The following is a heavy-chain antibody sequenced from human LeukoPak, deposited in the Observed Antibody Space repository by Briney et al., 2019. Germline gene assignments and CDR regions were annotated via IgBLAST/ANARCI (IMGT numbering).Heavy chain of an antibody. V-gene: IGHV3-23*01. CDR2: ISGSGGST. Sequence: GGSLRLSCAASGFTFSSYAMSWVRQAPGKGLEWVSAISGSGGSTYYADSVKGRFTISRDNSKNTLYLQMNSLRAEDTAVYYCAKSGPEYQLLAVYFDYWGQGTLVTVSS. D-gene: IGHD2-2*01. CDR1: GFTFSSYA. J-gene: IGHJ4*02. CDR3: AKSGPEYQLLAVYFDY.